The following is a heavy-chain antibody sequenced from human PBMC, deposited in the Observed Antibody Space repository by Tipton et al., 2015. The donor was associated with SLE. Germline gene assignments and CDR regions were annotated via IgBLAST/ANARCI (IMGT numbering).Heavy chain of an antibody. Sequence: SLRLSCAASGFTFNSFWMTWFRQAPGKGLEWVSVIVGSDSSTHYADSVKGRFSISRDNSKNTLYLQMNSLRVEDTAIYYCGRGSSSRDYWGQGTLVTVSS. CDR2: IVGSDSST. J-gene: IGHJ4*02. D-gene: IGHD6-6*01. CDR3: GRGSSSRDY. CDR1: GFTFNSFW. V-gene: IGHV3-23*01.